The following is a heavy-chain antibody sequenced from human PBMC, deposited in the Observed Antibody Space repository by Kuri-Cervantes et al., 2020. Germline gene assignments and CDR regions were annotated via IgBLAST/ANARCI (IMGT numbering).Heavy chain of an antibody. CDR2: IKQDGSEK. D-gene: IGHD3-10*01. CDR3: ARDASKGWFGELLYRKHYYYGMDV. Sequence: GGSLRLSCAASGFTFSSYWRSWVRQAPGKGLEWVANIKQDGSEKYYVDSVKGRFTISRDNAKNSLYLQMNSLRAEDTAVYYCARDASKGWFGELLYRKHYYYGMDVWGQGTTVTVSS. J-gene: IGHJ6*02. CDR1: GFTFSSYW. V-gene: IGHV3-7*01.